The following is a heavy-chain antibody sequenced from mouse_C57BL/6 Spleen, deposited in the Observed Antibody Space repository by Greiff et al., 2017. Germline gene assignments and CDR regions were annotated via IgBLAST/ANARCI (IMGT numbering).Heavy chain of an antibody. CDR2: IYPRDGST. J-gene: IGHJ1*03. D-gene: IGHD2-4*01. CDR3: ARYDYDGDWYFDV. CDR1: GYTFTSYD. Sequence: VKLVESGPELVKPGASVKLSCKASGYTFTSYDINWVKQRPGQGLEWIGWIYPRDGSTKYNEKFKGKATLTVDTSSSTAYMELHSLTSEDSAVYFCARYDYDGDWYFDVWGTGTTVTVSS. V-gene: IGHV1-85*01.